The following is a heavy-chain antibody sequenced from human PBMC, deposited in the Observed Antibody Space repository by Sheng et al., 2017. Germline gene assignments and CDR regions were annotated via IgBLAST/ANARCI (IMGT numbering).Heavy chain of an antibody. V-gene: IGHV3-30*09. CDR1: GFPFSSYA. D-gene: IGHD3-10*01. J-gene: IGHJ4*02. Sequence: QVQLVESGGGVVQPGMSLRLSCAASGFPFSSYAIHWVRQAPGTGLEWVAVISYDGGNKYYADSVKGRFAISRDNSKNTLYLQMNSLREEDTAVYYCARVTMGYGLGSGPIDSWGQGTLVTVSP. CDR3: ARVTMGYGLGSGPIDS. CDR2: ISYDGGNK.